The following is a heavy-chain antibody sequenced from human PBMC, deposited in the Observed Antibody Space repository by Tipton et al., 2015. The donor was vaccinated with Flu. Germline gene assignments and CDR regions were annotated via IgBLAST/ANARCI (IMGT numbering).Heavy chain of an antibody. CDR1: GGSISSSSYY. V-gene: IGHV4-39*07. Sequence: TLSLTCTVSGGSISSSSYYWGWIRRPPGKGLEWIGSIYYSGSTYYNPSLKSRVTISVDTSKNQFSLKLSSVTAADTAVYYCARVGVVADFDYWGQGTLVTVSS. CDR2: IYYSGST. D-gene: IGHD2-15*01. CDR3: ARVGVVADFDY. J-gene: IGHJ4*02.